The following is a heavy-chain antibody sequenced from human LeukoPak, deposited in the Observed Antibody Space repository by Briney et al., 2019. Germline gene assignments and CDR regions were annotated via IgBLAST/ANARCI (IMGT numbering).Heavy chain of an antibody. CDR2: IYYSGST. Sequence: PSEPLSLTCTVSGGSISSYYWSWLRQPPGKGLEGIGFIYYSGSTNYNPSLKSRVTISVDTSKNEFSLKLSSVTAADTAVYYCARARDTMSCFDPWGQGTLVTVSS. CDR1: GGSISSYY. D-gene: IGHD5-18*01. J-gene: IGHJ5*02. CDR3: ARARDTMSCFDP. V-gene: IGHV4-59*01.